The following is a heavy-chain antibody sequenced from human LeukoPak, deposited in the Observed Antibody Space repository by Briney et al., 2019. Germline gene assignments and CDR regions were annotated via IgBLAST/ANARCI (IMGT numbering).Heavy chain of an antibody. D-gene: IGHD5-18*01. V-gene: IGHV1-2*02. CDR3: ASWEGGCSYGYIGY. J-gene: IGHJ4*02. Sequence: GASVKVSCKASGYTFTGYYMHWVRQAPGQGVEWMGWINPNSGGTNYAQKFQGRVTMTRDTSISTAYMELSRLRSDDTAVYYCASWEGGCSYGYIGYWGQGTLVTVSS. CDR1: GYTFTGYY. CDR2: INPNSGGT.